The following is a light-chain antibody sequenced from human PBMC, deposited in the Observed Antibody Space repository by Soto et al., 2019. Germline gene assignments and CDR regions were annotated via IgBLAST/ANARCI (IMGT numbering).Light chain of an antibody. V-gene: IGLV3-21*02. CDR1: NIGSKG. CDR2: EDY. J-gene: IGLJ3*02. CDR3: QVWVRSSDPRGV. Sequence: SYELTPPPSVSVAPGQTATITCGGNNIGSKGVHWYQQKSGQAPVLVVYEDYGRPSGIPDRFSGSNSGITATLTINRVEAGDEADYYCQVWVRSSDPRGVFGGGTKLTVL.